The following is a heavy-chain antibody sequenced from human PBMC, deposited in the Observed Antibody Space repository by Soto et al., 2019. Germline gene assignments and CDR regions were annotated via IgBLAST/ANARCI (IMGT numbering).Heavy chain of an antibody. J-gene: IGHJ6*03. D-gene: IGHD3-10*01. CDR3: AMTFERDSYYYYYMDV. CDR1: GGSISSYY. CDR2: IYYSGST. Sequence: QVQLQESGPGLVKPSETLSLTCTVSGGSISSYYWSWIRQPPGKGLEWIGYIYYSGSTNYNPSLKSRVTISVDTSKNQFSLKLSSVTAADTAVYYCAMTFERDSYYYYYMDVWGKGTTVTVSS. V-gene: IGHV4-59*08.